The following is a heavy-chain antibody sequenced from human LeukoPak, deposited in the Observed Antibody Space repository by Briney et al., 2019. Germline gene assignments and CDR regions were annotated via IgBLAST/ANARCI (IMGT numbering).Heavy chain of an antibody. CDR2: ISGSGGTT. CDR1: GFTFSTYA. V-gene: IGHV3-23*01. Sequence: GGSLRLSCAASGFTFSTYAITWVRQAPGKGLEWVSTISGSGGTTHYADSVKGRCTISRDNSRNTLYLQLNSLRAEDTAVYYCAKNDPIVGATYFDYWGQGTLVTVSS. CDR3: AKNDPIVGATYFDY. D-gene: IGHD1-26*01. J-gene: IGHJ4*02.